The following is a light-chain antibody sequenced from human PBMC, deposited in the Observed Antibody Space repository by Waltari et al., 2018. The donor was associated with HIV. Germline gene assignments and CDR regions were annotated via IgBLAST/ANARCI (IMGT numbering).Light chain of an antibody. J-gene: IGLJ1*01. V-gene: IGLV2-14*01. CDR1: SSDVGGYNY. CDR2: EVS. CDR3: SSYTSSSTLV. Sequence: QSALTQPASVSGSPGQSITISCTGTSSDVGGYNYVSWYQQHPGKAPKLMIYEVSKRPSGVSNRFPGSKSGNTASLTISGLQAEDEADHYCSSYTSSSTLVFVTGTKVTVL.